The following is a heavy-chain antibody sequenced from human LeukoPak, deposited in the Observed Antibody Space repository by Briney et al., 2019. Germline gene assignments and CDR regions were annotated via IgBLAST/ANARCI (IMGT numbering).Heavy chain of an antibody. D-gene: IGHD2-15*01. CDR2: VKQDGSEK. CDR1: GFTFSSYW. V-gene: IGHV3-7*01. CDR3: AREASGSGGYHFDY. J-gene: IGHJ4*02. Sequence: GGSLRLSCAVSGFTFSSYWMNWVRQAPGKGLEWVANVKQDGSEKYYVDSVRGRFTISRDNVKNSLYLQMNSLRAEDTAIYYCAREASGSGGYHFDYWGQGTLVTVSS.